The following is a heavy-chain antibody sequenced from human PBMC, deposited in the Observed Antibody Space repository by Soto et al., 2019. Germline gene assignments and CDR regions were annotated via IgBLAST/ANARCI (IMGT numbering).Heavy chain of an antibody. D-gene: IGHD2-21*02. V-gene: IGHV3-49*04. CDR1: GFTFAFYS. Sequence: GGSLRLSCTSSGFTFAFYSMSWVRQAPGKGLEWVGFIGGRGYVGTTEYAASVQGRFTISRDDSKSVAYLQMSSLKSEDTAVYYCTRLQSVPGGDFVPYVDHWGQGALVTVSS. J-gene: IGHJ4*02. CDR3: TRLQSVPGGDFVPYVDH. CDR2: IGGRGYVGTT.